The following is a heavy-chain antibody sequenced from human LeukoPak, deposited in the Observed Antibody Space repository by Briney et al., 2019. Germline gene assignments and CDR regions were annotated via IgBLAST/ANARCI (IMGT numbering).Heavy chain of an antibody. Sequence: PGGSLRLSCAASGFTFSSYAMSWVRQAPGKWLEWVSAITGSGGSTYYADSVKGRFTISRDNSKNTLYLQMNSLRAEDTAVYYCAKESYGISSGWGSYDSMRFFDYWGQGTLVTVSS. CDR2: ITGSGGST. J-gene: IGHJ4*02. CDR3: AKESYGISSGWGSYDSMRFFDY. V-gene: IGHV3-23*01. CDR1: GFTFSSYA. D-gene: IGHD3-16*01.